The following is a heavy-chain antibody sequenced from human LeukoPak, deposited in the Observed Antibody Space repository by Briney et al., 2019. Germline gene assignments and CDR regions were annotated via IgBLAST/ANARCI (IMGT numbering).Heavy chain of an antibody. CDR2: IYYSGST. CDR3: AGSRCSSTSCYWPASYYYYMDV. D-gene: IGHD2-2*01. J-gene: IGHJ6*03. Sequence: SETLSLTCTVSGGSISSYYWSWIRQPPGKGLEWIGYIYYSGSTNYNPSLKSRVTMSVDTSKNQFSLKLSSVTAADTAVYYCAGSRCSSTSCYWPASYYYYMDVWGKGTTVTVSS. CDR1: GGSISSYY. V-gene: IGHV4-59*13.